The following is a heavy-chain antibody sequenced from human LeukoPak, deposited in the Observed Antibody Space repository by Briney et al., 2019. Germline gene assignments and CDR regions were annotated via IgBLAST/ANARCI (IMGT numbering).Heavy chain of an antibody. CDR3: AKDLTSSSPQ. CDR2: ISYDGSNK. CDR1: GFTFSSYG. J-gene: IGHJ4*02. V-gene: IGHV3-30*18. Sequence: PGGSLRLSCAASGFTFSSYGMHWVRQAPGKGLEWVAVISYDGSNKYYADSVKGRFTISRDNSKNTLYLQMNSLRAEDTAVYYSAKDLTSSSPQWGQGTLVTVSS. D-gene: IGHD6-6*01.